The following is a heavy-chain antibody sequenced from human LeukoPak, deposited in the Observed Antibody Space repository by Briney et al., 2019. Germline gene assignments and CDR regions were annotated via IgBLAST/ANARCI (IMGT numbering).Heavy chain of an antibody. CDR3: ARALTRYDVLTGYSAFDY. CDR2: ISWNSGDM. D-gene: IGHD3-9*01. Sequence: PGRSLRLSCTASGFTFDDFAMHWVRQVPGKGLEWVSGISWNSGDMGYADSVKGRFTISRDNAKKSLYLQMNSLRAEDTALYYCARALTRYDVLTGYSAFDYWGQGSLVTVTS. V-gene: IGHV3-9*01. CDR1: GFTFDDFA. J-gene: IGHJ4*02.